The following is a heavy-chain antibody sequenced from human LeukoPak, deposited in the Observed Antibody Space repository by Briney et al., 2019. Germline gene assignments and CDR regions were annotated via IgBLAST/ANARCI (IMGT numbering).Heavy chain of an antibody. CDR3: ARLSGSSDY. Sequence: GGSLRLSCAASGFTFSSYSMNWVRQAPGKGLEWVSYISSSSSTIYYADSVKGRFTISRDNAKNSLYLQMNSLRAEDTAVYYCARLSGSSDYWGQGTLVTVSS. CDR2: ISSSSSTI. CDR1: GFTFSSYS. V-gene: IGHV3-48*01. D-gene: IGHD1-26*01. J-gene: IGHJ4*02.